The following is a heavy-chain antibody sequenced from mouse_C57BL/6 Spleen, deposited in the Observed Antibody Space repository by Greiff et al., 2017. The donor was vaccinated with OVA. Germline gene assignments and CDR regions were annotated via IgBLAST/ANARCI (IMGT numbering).Heavy chain of an antibody. Sequence: DVQLQESGPGLVKPSQSLSLTCSVTGYSITSGYYWNWIRQFPGNKLEWMGYISYDGSNNYNPSLKNRISITRDTSKNQFFLKLNSVTTEDTATYYCARAEDYGYGSYAMDYWGQGTSVTVSS. D-gene: IGHD2-2*01. V-gene: IGHV3-6*01. CDR3: ARAEDYGYGSYAMDY. J-gene: IGHJ4*01. CDR1: GYSITSGYY. CDR2: ISYDGSN.